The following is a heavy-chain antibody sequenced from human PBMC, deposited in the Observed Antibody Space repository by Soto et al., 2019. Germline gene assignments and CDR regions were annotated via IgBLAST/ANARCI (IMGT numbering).Heavy chain of an antibody. CDR3: TRACKYSNCLGAYFDY. V-gene: IGHV3-49*03. D-gene: IGHD4-4*01. J-gene: IGHJ4*02. CDR1: GFTFGDYA. CDR2: IRSKAYGGTT. Sequence: GGSLRLSCTASGFTFGDYAMSWFRQAPGKGLEWVGFIRSKAYGGTTEYAASVKGRFTISRDDSKSIAYLQMNSLKTEDTAVYYCTRACKYSNCLGAYFDYWGQGTLVTVSS.